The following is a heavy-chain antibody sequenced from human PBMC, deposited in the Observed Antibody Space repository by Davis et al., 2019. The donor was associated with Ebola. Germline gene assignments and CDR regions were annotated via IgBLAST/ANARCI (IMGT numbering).Heavy chain of an antibody. CDR3: TRGEVGYSYGFGY. CDR1: GFTFGDYA. J-gene: IGHJ4*02. Sequence: GESLKISCTASGFTFGDYAMNWVRQAPGKGLEWVGFIRSKAYGGKTQYAASVKGRVTISRDDSKSIAYLQVNSLKTEDTAVYYCTRGEVGYSYGFGYWGQGTLVTVSS. D-gene: IGHD5-18*01. CDR2: IRSKAYGGKT. V-gene: IGHV3-49*04.